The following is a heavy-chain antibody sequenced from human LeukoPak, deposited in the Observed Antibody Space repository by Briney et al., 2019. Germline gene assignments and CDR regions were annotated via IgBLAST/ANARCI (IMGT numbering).Heavy chain of an antibody. V-gene: IGHV4-59*12. CDR3: ARPAGVGWELQWRPSAFDI. Sequence: SETLSLTCTVSGGSISSYYWSWIRQPPGKGLEWIGYIYYSGSTNYNPSLKSRVTISVDTSKNQFSLKLSSVTAADTAVYYCARPAGVGWELQWRPSAFDIWGQGTMVTVSS. CDR2: IYYSGST. J-gene: IGHJ3*02. CDR1: GGSISSYY. D-gene: IGHD1-26*01.